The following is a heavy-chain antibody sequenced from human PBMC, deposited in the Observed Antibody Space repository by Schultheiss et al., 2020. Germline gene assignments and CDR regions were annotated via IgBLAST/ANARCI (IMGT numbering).Heavy chain of an antibody. V-gene: IGHV4-61*01. CDR2: IYYSGST. J-gene: IGHJ6*02. Sequence: SQTLSLTCTVSGGSVSSGSYYWSWIRQPPGKGLEWIGYIYYSGSTNYNPSLKSRVTISVDTSKNQFSLKLSSVTAADTAVYYCARGGNYYYYYGMDVWGQGTMVTVSS. CDR1: GGSVSSGSYY. CDR3: ARGGNYYYYYGMDV. D-gene: IGHD4-23*01.